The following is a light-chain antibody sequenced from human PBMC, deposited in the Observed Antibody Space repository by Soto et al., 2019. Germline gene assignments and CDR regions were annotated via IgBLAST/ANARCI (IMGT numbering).Light chain of an antibody. Sequence: DIQMTQSPSTLSASVGDRVTITCRASQNLSNWLAWYQQKPGKAPKLLIYDAPSLESGVPSRFGGSESGAEFTLTISSLQPDDCAMYYCQQYNSYPWTFGQGTKVDI. CDR3: QQYNSYPWT. CDR1: QNLSNW. V-gene: IGKV1-5*01. J-gene: IGKJ1*01. CDR2: DAP.